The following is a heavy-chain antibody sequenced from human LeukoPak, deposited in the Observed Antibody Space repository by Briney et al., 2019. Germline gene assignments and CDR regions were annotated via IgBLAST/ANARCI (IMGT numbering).Heavy chain of an antibody. V-gene: IGHV1-18*01. Sequence: ASVKVSCKASGYTFTSYGISWVRQAPGQGLEWMGWISAYNGNTNYAQKLQGRVTMTTDTSTSTAYMELRSLRSDDTAVYYCARDPLGIEWDSWFDPWGQGTLVTVSS. CDR2: ISAYNGNT. D-gene: IGHD6-13*01. CDR1: GYTFTSYG. J-gene: IGHJ5*02. CDR3: ARDPLGIEWDSWFDP.